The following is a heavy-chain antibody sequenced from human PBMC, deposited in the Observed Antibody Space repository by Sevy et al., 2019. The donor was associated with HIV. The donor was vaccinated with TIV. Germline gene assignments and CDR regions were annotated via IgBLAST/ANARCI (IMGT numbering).Heavy chain of an antibody. J-gene: IGHJ4*02. D-gene: IGHD2-2*01. Sequence: ASVKVSCKASGYTFTSYDINWVRQATGQGLEWMGWMNPNRGNTGYAQKFQGRVTMTRNTSISTAYMELSSLRSEDTAVYYCARGLSRVCSSTSCYGFWGQGTLVTVSS. CDR2: MNPNRGNT. CDR1: GYTFTSYD. CDR3: ARGLSRVCSSTSCYGF. V-gene: IGHV1-8*01.